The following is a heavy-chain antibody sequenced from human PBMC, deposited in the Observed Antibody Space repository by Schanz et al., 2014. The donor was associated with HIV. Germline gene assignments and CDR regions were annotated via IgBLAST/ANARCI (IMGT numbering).Heavy chain of an antibody. CDR1: DYNFMKYG. CDR3: ARSYSSPMDGLDV. CDR2: ITSDNDYK. V-gene: IGHV1-18*01. Sequence: QAQLVQSGNEVKKPGASVKVSCKASDYNFMKYGINWVRRAPGQGLEWMGWITSDNDYKMVGQRFQGRVTLTTDTPTNTAYMELESLRSDDTAIYYCARSYSSPMDGLDVWGQGTTVIVSS. J-gene: IGHJ6*02. D-gene: IGHD5-18*01.